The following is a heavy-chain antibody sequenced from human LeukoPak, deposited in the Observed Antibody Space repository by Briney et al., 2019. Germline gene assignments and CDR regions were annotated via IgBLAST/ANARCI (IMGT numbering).Heavy chain of an antibody. J-gene: IGHJ6*02. CDR1: GGTFSSYA. Sequence: SVKVSCKASGGTFSSYAISWVRQAPGQGLEWMGGIIPIFGTANYAQMFQGRVTITVDESTSTAYMELSSLRSEDTAVYYCARGGGNRPPDDYYYGMDVWGPGTTVSVCS. D-gene: IGHD4-23*01. V-gene: IGHV1-69*01. CDR2: IIPIFGTA. CDR3: ARGGGNRPPDDYYYGMDV.